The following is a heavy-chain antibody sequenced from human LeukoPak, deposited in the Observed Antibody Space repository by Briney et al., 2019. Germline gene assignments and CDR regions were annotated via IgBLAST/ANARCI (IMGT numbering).Heavy chain of an antibody. CDR2: ISSNGGST. Sequence: GGSLRLSCAASGFTFSSYAMHWVRRAPGKGLEYVSAISSNGGSTYYANSVKGRFTIPRDNSKNTLYLQMGSLRAEDMAVYYCASLQDAFDILGQGTMVTVSS. CDR3: ASLQDAFDI. CDR1: GFTFSSYA. J-gene: IGHJ3*02. D-gene: IGHD4-11*01. V-gene: IGHV3-64*01.